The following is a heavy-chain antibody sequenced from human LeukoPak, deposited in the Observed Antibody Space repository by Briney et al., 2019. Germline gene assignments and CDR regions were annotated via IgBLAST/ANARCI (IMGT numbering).Heavy chain of an antibody. CDR1: GYTFTSYD. CDR3: ARWSSSGSYYFWAE. V-gene: IGHV1-8*01. D-gene: IGHD1-26*01. CDR2: MNPNSGNT. Sequence: ASVKVSCKASGYTFTSYDINWVRQATGQGLEWMGWMNPNSGNTGYAQKFQGRVTMTRNTSISTAYMELSSLRSEDTAVYYCARWSSSGSYYFWAEWGQGTLVTVSS. J-gene: IGHJ4*02.